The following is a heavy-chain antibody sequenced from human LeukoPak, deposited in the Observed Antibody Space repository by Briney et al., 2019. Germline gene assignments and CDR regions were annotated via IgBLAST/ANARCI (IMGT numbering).Heavy chain of an antibody. CDR3: ARLQYCSGTSCYWFDP. D-gene: IGHD2-2*01. J-gene: IGHJ5*02. Sequence: SQTLSLICAISGDSVSSNSVTWNWIRQSPSRGLEWLGRTYYRSTWYNDYAVSVRGRITVNPDTSKNQFSLRLSSVTAADTAVYYCARLQYCSGTSCYWFDPWGQGTLVTVSS. CDR2: TYYRSTWYN. CDR1: GDSVSSNSVT. V-gene: IGHV6-1*01.